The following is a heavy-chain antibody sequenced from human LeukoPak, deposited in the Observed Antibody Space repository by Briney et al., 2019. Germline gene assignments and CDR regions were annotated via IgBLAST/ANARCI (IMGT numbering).Heavy chain of an antibody. J-gene: IGHJ4*02. V-gene: IGHV4-34*01. D-gene: IGHD6-13*01. CDR1: GGPFSGYY. CDR2: INHSGST. Sequence: KSSETLSLTCAVYGGPFSGYYWSWIRQPPGKGLEWIGEINHSGSTNYNPSLKSRVTISVDTSKNQFSLKLSSVTAADTAVYYCARGDETSPGIAAAGTHRLFDYWGQGTLVTVSS. CDR3: ARGDETSPGIAAAGTHRLFDY.